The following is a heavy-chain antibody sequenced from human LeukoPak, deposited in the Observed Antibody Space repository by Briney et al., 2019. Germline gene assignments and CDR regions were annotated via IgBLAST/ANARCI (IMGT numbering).Heavy chain of an antibody. CDR2: INPNGGGT. J-gene: IGHJ4*02. V-gene: IGHV1-2*02. CDR3: ARAVRVTTDFDC. Sequence: ASVKASCKASGYTFTGYNIHWMRQAPGQGLEWMGWINPNGGGTNYAQNFQGRVTMTMDTSITTVYMEVSGLTPDDTAVYYCARAVRVTTDFDCWGQGTLVTVSS. CDR1: GYTFTGYN. D-gene: IGHD2-21*02.